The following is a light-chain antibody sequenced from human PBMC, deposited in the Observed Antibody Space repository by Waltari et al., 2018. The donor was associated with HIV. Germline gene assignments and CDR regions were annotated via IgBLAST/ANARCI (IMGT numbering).Light chain of an antibody. CDR3: STWDDSLKDVL. V-gene: IGLV1-47*01. CDR2: RDN. J-gene: IGLJ2*01. CDR1: SSNVGRND. Sequence: QSAPTQPPSASGTPGQRVTISCSGSSSNVGRNDVYWYQKFPGAAPQLVIYRDNQRPPGVSDRFSGSKSGAAASLAISGLRSEDEADFYCSTWDDSLKDVLFGGGTKLTVL.